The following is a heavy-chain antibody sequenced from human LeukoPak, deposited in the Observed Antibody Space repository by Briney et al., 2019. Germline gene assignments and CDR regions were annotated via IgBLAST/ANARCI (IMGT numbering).Heavy chain of an antibody. D-gene: IGHD2-21*01. CDR1: GGSISSGGYY. V-gene: IGHV4-30-2*01. J-gene: IGHJ3*02. CDR2: IYHSGST. CDR3: ARDHPVYCGGERGECPHAFDI. Sequence: PSQTLSLTCTVSGGSISSGGYYWSWIRQPPGKGLEWIGYIYHSGSTYYNPSLKSRVTISVDRSKNQFSLKLSSVTAADTAVYYCARDHPVYCGGERGECPHAFDIWGQGTMVTVSS.